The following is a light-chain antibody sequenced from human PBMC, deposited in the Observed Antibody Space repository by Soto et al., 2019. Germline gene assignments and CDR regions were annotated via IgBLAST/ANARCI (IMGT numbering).Light chain of an antibody. CDR3: SSYTSSTTYV. CDR2: EVS. J-gene: IGLJ1*01. CDR1: SRDVGGYNY. Sequence: SHPASVSWSPGHSITISCTGTSRDVGGYNYVSWYQQHPGKAPKLMIYEVSNRPSGVSNRFSGSKSGNTASLTISGLQAEDEADYYCSSYTSSTTYVFGTGTKVTDL. V-gene: IGLV2-14*01.